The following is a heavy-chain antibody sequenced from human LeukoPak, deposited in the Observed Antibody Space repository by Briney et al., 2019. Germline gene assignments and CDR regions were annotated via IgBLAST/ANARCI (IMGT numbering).Heavy chain of an antibody. CDR2: IYSGGST. J-gene: IGHJ6*02. Sequence: GGSLRLSCAASGFTVSSNYMSWVRQAPGKGLEWVSVIYSGGSTYYADSVKGRFTISRDNSKNTLYLQMNSLRAEDTAVYSCARDYSSSWYAGYYYYGMDVWGQGTTVTVSS. D-gene: IGHD6-13*01. CDR1: GFTVSSNY. CDR3: ARDYSSSWYAGYYYYGMDV. V-gene: IGHV3-53*01.